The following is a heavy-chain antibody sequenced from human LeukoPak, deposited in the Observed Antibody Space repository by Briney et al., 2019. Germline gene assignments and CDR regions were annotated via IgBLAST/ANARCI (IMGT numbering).Heavy chain of an antibody. D-gene: IGHD1-26*01. CDR1: GFTFSSYA. V-gene: IGHV3-23*01. J-gene: IGHJ5*01. Sequence: GGSLRLSCAASGFTFSSYAMSWVRQAPGKGLEWVSVISVCGGSTYYADSVKGRFTISRDNSKNTLYLQMNSLRAEDTALYYCAKEAISGSSDSWGQGTLVTVSS. CDR2: ISVCGGST. CDR3: AKEAISGSSDS.